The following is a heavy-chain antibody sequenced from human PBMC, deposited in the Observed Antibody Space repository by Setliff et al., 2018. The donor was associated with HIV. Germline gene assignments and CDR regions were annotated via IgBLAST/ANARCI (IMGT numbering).Heavy chain of an antibody. CDR1: GDSISGYY. J-gene: IGHJ6*02. CDR2: MHTSGNT. V-gene: IGHV4-4*07. D-gene: IGHD3-10*01. Sequence: PSETLSLTCTSSGDSISGYYWSWIRQPAGKGLEWIGRMHTSGNTNYNPSLKSRVTISRDNAENSLYLQLNSLRAEDTAVYYCARKLRPGYGMDVWGQGTPVTVSS. CDR3: ARKLRPGYGMDV.